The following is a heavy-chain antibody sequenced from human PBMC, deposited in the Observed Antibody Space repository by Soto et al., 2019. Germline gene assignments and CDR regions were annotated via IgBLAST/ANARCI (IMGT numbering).Heavy chain of an antibody. V-gene: IGHV4-30-4*01. J-gene: IGHJ4*02. D-gene: IGHD3-10*01. CDR3: ARILWFGEQEDY. CDR1: GGSISSGDYY. CDR2: IYYSGST. Sequence: QVQLQESGPGLVKPSQTLSLTCTVSGGSISSGDYYWSWIRQPPGKGLEWIGYIYYSGSTYYNPSLKSRVPISVDTSKNQFSLKLSSVTVADTAVYYFARILWFGEQEDYWGQGTLVTFSS.